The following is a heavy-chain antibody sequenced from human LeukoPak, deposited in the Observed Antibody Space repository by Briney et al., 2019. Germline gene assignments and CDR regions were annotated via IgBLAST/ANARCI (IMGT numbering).Heavy chain of an antibody. V-gene: IGHV5-51*01. Sequence: GESLQISCQGSGYSFITYRIGWVRQMPGKGLEWMGIIYPGDSDTRYSPSFQGQVTISADKSISTAYLQWSSLKASDTAMYYCARHEGGYSSGWYEWHWFDPWGQGTLVTVSS. D-gene: IGHD6-19*01. CDR2: IYPGDSDT. CDR3: ARHEGGYSSGWYEWHWFDP. CDR1: GYSFITYR. J-gene: IGHJ5*02.